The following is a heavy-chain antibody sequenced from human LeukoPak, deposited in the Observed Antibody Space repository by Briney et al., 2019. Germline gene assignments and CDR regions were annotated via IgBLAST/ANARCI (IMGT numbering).Heavy chain of an antibody. CDR2: ISSDENNK. V-gene: IGHV3-30*03. CDR1: GFTFSSYV. CDR3: ASKWYCGGDCYYQIDF. D-gene: IGHD2-21*02. J-gene: IGHJ4*02. Sequence: GRSLRLSCAASGFTFSSYVMHWVRQAPGKGLEWVALISSDENNKYYADSVKGRFTISRDNSKNTLYLQMNSLRAEDTAVYYCASKWYCGGDCYYQIDFWGQGTLVTVSS.